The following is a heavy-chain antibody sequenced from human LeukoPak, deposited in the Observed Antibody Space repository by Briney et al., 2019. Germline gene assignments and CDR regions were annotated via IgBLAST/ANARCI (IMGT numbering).Heavy chain of an antibody. V-gene: IGHV3-23*01. CDR1: GFTFSSYA. CDR2: ISGSGGST. J-gene: IGHJ6*02. D-gene: IGHD6-19*01. Sequence: GGSLRLSCAASGFTFSSYAMSWVRQAPGKGLEWVSAISGSGGSTYYADSVKGRFTISRDNSKNTLYLQMNSLRAEDTAVYYCAKDGGPAVAGPFDYYYGMDVWGQGTTVTVSS. CDR3: AKDGGPAVAGPFDYYYGMDV.